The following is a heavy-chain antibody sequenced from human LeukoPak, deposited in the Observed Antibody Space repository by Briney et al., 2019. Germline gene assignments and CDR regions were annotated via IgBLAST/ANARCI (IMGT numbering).Heavy chain of an antibody. Sequence: SETLSLTCTVSGGSISSYYWSWIRQPPGKGLEWIGYIYYSGSTNYNPSLKSRVTISVDTSKNQFSLKLSSVTAADTAVYYCAKVHYYDSSGYLEYWGQGTLVTVSS. J-gene: IGHJ4*02. D-gene: IGHD3-22*01. CDR3: AKVHYYDSSGYLEY. CDR2: IYYSGST. CDR1: GGSISSYY. V-gene: IGHV4-59*01.